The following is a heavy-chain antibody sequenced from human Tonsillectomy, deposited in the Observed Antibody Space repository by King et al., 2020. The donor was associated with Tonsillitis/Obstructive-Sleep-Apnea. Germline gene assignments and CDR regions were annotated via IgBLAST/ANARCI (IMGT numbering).Heavy chain of an antibody. D-gene: IGHD5-18*01. CDR3: AKIPRTGGDTD. V-gene: IGHV3-30*18. J-gene: IGHJ4*02. CDR1: GFTFSSYG. CDR2: ISYDGSNK. Sequence: QVQLVESGGGVVQPGRSLRLSCAASGFTFSSYGTHWVRQAPGKGLEWVAVISYDGSNKYYADSVKGRFTISRDNSKNTLYLQMNSLRAEDTAVYYCAKIPRTGGDTDWGQGTLVTVSS.